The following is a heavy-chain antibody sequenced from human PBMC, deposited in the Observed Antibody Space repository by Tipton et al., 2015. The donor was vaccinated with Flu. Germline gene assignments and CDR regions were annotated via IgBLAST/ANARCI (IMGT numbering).Heavy chain of an antibody. CDR3: ARAREGGWYFEL. CDR2: ISSVGST. Sequence: TLSLTCTVSDGSITTYYWSWIRQPAGKGLEWIGRISSVGSTNYNPSLRSRVTMSVDTSKNQFSLQLNSVTPEDTAVYYCARAREGGWYFELWGRGSLVPVSS. D-gene: IGHD3-16*01. V-gene: IGHV4-4*07. CDR1: DGSITTYY. J-gene: IGHJ2*01.